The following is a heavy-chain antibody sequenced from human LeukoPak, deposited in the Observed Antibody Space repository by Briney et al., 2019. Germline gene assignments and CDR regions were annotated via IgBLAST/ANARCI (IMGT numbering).Heavy chain of an antibody. CDR2: IYYSGST. V-gene: IGHV4-31*03. Sequence: SETLSLTCTVSGGSISSGGYYWSWIRQHPGKGLEWIGYIYYSGSTYHNPSLKSRVTISVDTSKNQFSLKLSSVTAADTAVYYCARESFDDILTGYSTRYYYYGMDVWGQGTTVTVSS. CDR3: ARESFDDILTGYSTRYYYYGMDV. D-gene: IGHD3-9*01. J-gene: IGHJ6*02. CDR1: GGSISSGGYY.